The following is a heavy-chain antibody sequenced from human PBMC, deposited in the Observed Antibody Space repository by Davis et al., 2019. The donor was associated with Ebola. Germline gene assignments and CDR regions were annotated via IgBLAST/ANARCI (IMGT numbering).Heavy chain of an antibody. V-gene: IGHV1-2*06. D-gene: IGHD2-2*01. CDR1: GYTFTGYY. CDR3: AREEVVPAAMRGYYYYYGMDV. Sequence: ASVKVSCKASGYTFTGYYMHWVRQAPGQGLEWMGRINPNSGGTNYAQKFQGRVTMTRDTSTSTVYMELSSLRSEDTAVYYCAREEVVPAAMRGYYYYYGMDVWGKGTTVTVSS. CDR2: INPNSGGT. J-gene: IGHJ6*04.